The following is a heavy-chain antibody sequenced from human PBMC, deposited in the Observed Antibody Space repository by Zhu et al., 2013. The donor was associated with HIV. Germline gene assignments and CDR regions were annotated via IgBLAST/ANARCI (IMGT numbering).Heavy chain of an antibody. CDR2: ISGSGGST. CDR3: AKDLGRPNPLVWWNWFDP. Sequence: EVQLLESGGGLVQPGGSLRLSCAASGFAFSSYAMSWVRQAPGKGLEWVSAISGSGGSTYYADSVRGRFTISRDNSKNTLYLQMNSLRAEDTAVYYCAKDLGRPNPLVWWNWFDPWGQGTLVTVSS. D-gene: IGHD2-8*02. J-gene: IGHJ5*02. V-gene: IGHV3-23*01. CDR1: GFAFSSYA.